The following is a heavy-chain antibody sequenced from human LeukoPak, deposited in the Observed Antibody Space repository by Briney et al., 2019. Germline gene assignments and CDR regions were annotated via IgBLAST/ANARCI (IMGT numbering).Heavy chain of an antibody. D-gene: IGHD6-19*01. CDR2: IYYSGST. CDR3: ARLKYSSGWAGAFDI. J-gene: IGHJ3*02. Sequence: SETLSLTCTVSGDSTSRSTYYWGWIRQPPGKGLEWIGSIYYSGSTYYNPSLKSRVTISVDTSKNHFSLKLTSVTAADTAVYFCARLKYSSGWAGAFDIWGQGTMVTVSS. V-gene: IGHV4-39*02. CDR1: GDSTSRSTYY.